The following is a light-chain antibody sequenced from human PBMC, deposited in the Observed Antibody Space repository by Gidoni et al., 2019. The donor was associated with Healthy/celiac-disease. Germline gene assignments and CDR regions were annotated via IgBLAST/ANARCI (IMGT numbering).Light chain of an antibody. CDR2: GAS. Sequence: EIVMTQSPATLSVSPGERATLSFRASPSVSSNLAWYQQKPGQAPRLLIYGASTRATGIPARFSGSGSGTEFTLTISILQSEDFAVYYCQQYNNWPRTFGQGTKVEIK. CDR1: PSVSSN. V-gene: IGKV3-15*01. CDR3: QQYNNWPRT. J-gene: IGKJ1*01.